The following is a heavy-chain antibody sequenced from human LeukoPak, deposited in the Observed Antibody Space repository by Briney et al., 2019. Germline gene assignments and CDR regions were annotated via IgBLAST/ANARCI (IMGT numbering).Heavy chain of an antibody. J-gene: IGHJ2*01. CDR2: VYHRGST. D-gene: IGHD3-22*01. V-gene: IGHV4-4*02. Sequence: PSETLSLTCAVSGGSISGDYWWSWVRQPPGTGLEWIGEVYHRGSTNYNPSLKSRVTISVDKSKSQFSLKLSSVTAADTAVYYCARREYYDSTGYFDLWGRGTLVTVSS. CDR1: GGSISGDYW. CDR3: ARREYYDSTGYFDL.